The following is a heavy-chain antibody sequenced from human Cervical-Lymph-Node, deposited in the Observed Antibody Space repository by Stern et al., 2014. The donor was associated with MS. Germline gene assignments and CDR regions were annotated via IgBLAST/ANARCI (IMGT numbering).Heavy chain of an antibody. CDR3: ARESKLVPATRGWFDP. CDR2: IIPIFGTA. J-gene: IGHJ5*02. Sequence: VQMVESGAEVKKPGSSVKVSCKASGGTFSSYAISWVRQAPGQGLEWMGGIIPIFGTANYAQKFQGRVTITADESTSTAYMELSSLRSEDTAVYYCARESKLVPATRGWFDPWGQGTLVTVSS. D-gene: IGHD2-15*01. CDR1: GGTFSSYA. V-gene: IGHV1-69*01.